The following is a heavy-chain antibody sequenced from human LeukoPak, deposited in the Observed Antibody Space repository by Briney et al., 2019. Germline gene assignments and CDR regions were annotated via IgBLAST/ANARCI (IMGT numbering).Heavy chain of an antibody. Sequence: ASVKVSCKASGYSFTGYYLDWVPQAPGQGLEWMGWINPKIGGTNYAQKFPGRVTMTRDTSISTAYMDLSRLRSDDTAVYYCARDLLSDYYDSSGEVFWGQGTLVTVSS. CDR1: GYSFTGYY. CDR2: INPKIGGT. CDR3: ARDLLSDYYDSSGEVF. J-gene: IGHJ4*02. V-gene: IGHV1-2*02. D-gene: IGHD3-22*01.